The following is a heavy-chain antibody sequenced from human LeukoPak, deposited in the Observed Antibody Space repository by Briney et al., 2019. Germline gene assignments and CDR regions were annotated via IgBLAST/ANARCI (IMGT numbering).Heavy chain of an antibody. D-gene: IGHD2-15*01. Sequence: GGSLRLSCAPSGFTSDDYDMSWVRQAPGKGLEWVSDINLNGGTTSYADSVKGRFTISKDNARNCLYLQMNSLLAEATAWNYCAGGGGWYWGQGTLVAVSS. CDR2: INLNGGTT. J-gene: IGHJ4*02. V-gene: IGHV3-20*04. CDR3: AGGGGWY. CDR1: GFTSDDYD.